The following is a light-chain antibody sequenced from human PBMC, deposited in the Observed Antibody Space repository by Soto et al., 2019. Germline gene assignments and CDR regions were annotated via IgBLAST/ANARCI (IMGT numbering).Light chain of an antibody. CDR3: QQYYSTPHS. V-gene: IGKV4-1*01. Sequence: DIVMTQSPDSLAVSPGERATINCKSSQSVLYRSNNKNYLAWYQQKPGQPPKLLIYWASTRESGVPDRFSGSGSGTDFTLTISSLQAEDVAVYYCQQYYSTPHSFGGGTKVEIK. CDR1: QSVLYRSNNKNY. CDR2: WAS. J-gene: IGKJ4*01.